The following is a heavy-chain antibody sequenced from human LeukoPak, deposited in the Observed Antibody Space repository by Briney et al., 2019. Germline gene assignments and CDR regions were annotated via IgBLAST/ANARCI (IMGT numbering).Heavy chain of an antibody. V-gene: IGHV1-2*02. CDR2: INPNSGGT. J-gene: IGHJ5*02. Sequence: ASVKVSCKASGYTFTGYYMHWVRQAPGQGLEWMGWINPNSGGTNYAQKFQGRVTMTRDTSISTAYMELSRLRSDDTAVYYCARGKRLWVYSSSWYNVFDPWGQGTLVTVSS. D-gene: IGHD6-13*01. CDR3: ARGKRLWVYSSSWYNVFDP. CDR1: GYTFTGYY.